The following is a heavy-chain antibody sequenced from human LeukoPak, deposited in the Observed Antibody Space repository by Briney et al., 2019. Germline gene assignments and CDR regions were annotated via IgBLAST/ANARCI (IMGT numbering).Heavy chain of an antibody. CDR1: GGSISSSSYY. CDR2: IYYSGST. V-gene: IGHV4-39*07. J-gene: IGHJ5*02. CDR3: ARGFYYGSGSYYSNWFDP. D-gene: IGHD3-10*01. Sequence: PSETLSLTCTVSGGSISSSSYYWGWIRQPPGKGLEWIGSIYYSGSTNYNPSLKSRVTISVDKSKNQFSLKLSSVTAADTAVYYCARGFYYGSGSYYSNWFDPWGQGTLVTVSS.